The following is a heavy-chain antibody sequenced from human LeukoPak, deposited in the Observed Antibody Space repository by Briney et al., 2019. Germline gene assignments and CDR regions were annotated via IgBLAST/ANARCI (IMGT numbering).Heavy chain of an antibody. D-gene: IGHD4-11*01. CDR3: ARENHDYSNYYYYYYMDV. Sequence: SETLSLTCTVSGGSISSDRFYWTWVRQPPGKGLEWIGYIYYSGSTNYNPSLKSRVTISVDTSKNQFSLKLSSVTAADTAVYYCARENHDYSNYYYYYYMDVWGKGTTVTVSS. J-gene: IGHJ6*03. CDR1: GGSISSDRFY. CDR2: IYYSGST. V-gene: IGHV4-61*01.